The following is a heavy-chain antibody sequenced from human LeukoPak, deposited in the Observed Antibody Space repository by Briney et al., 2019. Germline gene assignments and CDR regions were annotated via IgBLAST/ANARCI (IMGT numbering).Heavy chain of an antibody. CDR2: IYSSRGT. CDR3: ATQWDGGAGVFDT. Sequence: GGSLRLSCAASGFTFSDYYMSWVRQAPGKGLEWVSIIYSSRGTNYADSVKGRFTISRDNSKNTLYLQMNSLRAEDTAMYYCATQWDGGAGVFDTWGQGTMVTVSS. CDR1: GFTFSDYY. J-gene: IGHJ3*02. D-gene: IGHD1-26*01. V-gene: IGHV3-66*01.